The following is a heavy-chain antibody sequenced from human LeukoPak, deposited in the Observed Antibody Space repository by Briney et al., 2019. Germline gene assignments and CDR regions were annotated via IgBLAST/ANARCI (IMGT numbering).Heavy chain of an antibody. CDR1: GFTFDDYT. CDR3: AKDSRIAVASGANWYFDL. V-gene: IGHV3-43*01. D-gene: IGHD6-19*01. J-gene: IGHJ2*01. CDR2: ISWDGGST. Sequence: GGSLRLSCAASGFTFDDYTMHWVRQAPGKGLEWVSLISWDGGSTYYADSVKGRFTISRDNSKNTLYLQMNSLRAEDTAVYYCAKDSRIAVASGANWYFDLWGRGTLVTVSS.